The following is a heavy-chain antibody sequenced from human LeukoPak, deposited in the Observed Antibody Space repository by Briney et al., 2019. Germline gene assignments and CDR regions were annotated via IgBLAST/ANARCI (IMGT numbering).Heavy chain of an antibody. CDR2: IKKDGSEK. V-gene: IGHV3-7*03. D-gene: IGHD6-13*01. CDR1: GFIFSGSW. CDR3: ARGPLIAAAGTW. Sequence: GGSLRLSCTASGFIFSGSWMAWIRQAPGKGLEWVAIIKKDGSEKYYVDSMKGRFTISRDNAKNSLFLQMNSLRAEDTAVYYCARGPLIAAAGTWWGQGTLVTVSS. J-gene: IGHJ4*02.